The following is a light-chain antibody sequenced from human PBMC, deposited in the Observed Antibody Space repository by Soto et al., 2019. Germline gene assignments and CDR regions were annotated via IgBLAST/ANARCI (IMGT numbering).Light chain of an antibody. J-gene: IGKJ4*01. V-gene: IGKV3-20*01. CDR1: QSIDNNH. CDR3: EYYGTSIT. Sequence: EIVLTQSPGTLSLSPGERVTLSCRASQSIDNNHLAWYQQKPGQAPRLLIHGTSNRATGIPDRFSGSWSGTDFTLTFSSLEPEDFAVYYCEYYGTSITFGGGTKVEIK. CDR2: GTS.